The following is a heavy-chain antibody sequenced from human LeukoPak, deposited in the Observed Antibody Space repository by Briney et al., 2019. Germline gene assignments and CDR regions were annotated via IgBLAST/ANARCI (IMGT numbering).Heavy chain of an antibody. CDR3: AKGRGVGNTGYLDV. J-gene: IGHJ2*01. D-gene: IGHD3-10*01. Sequence: RTGGSLRLSCAASGFTFSSYAMSWVRQAPGKGLECVSDISGSGVRTYYADSVKGRFTISRDNSKNTLYLQMNSLRAEDTATYYCAKGRGVGNTGYLDVWGRGTPLTVSS. V-gene: IGHV3-23*01. CDR1: GFTFSSYA. CDR2: ISGSGVRT.